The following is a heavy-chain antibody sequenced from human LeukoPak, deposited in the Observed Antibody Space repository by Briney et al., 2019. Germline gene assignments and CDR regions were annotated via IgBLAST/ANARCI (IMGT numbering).Heavy chain of an antibody. J-gene: IGHJ4*02. CDR1: GFAFSSYW. V-gene: IGHV3-7*01. D-gene: IGHD3-3*01. CDR3: ARSPTYYDFWSGYKFIDY. CDR2: IKHDGGEK. Sequence: GGSLRLSCAASGFAFSSYWMSWVRQAPGKGLEWVANIKHDGGEKYYVDSVKGRFTISRDNAKNALYLQMNSLRGEDTAVYYCARSPTYYDFWSGYKFIDYWGQGTLVTVSS.